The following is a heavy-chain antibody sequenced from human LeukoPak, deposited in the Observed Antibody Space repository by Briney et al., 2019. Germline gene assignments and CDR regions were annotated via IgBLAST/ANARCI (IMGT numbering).Heavy chain of an antibody. D-gene: IGHD2-2*01. CDR2: IYHSGST. Sequence: SETLSLTCTVSGGSISSGGYYWSWIRQPPGKGLEWIGYIYHSGSTYYNPSLKSRVAISVDRSKNQFSLKLSSVTAADTAVYYCARAVVVPAAGGNFDPWGQGTLVTVSS. V-gene: IGHV4-30-2*01. CDR1: GGSISSGGYY. CDR3: ARAVVVPAAGGNFDP. J-gene: IGHJ5*02.